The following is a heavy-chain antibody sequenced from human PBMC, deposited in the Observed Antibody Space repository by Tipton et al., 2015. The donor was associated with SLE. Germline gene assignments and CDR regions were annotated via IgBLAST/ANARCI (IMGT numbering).Heavy chain of an antibody. CDR2: INHGGDT. V-gene: IGHV4-34*01. CDR3: ASEGLRSFYGSIHAF. D-gene: IGHD2-2*01. Sequence: LVQPSETLSLTCAVNGESFSGHYWSWIRQSPGKGLEWIGDINHGGDTNYNPSLESRVTILVDTSENQFSLRLNSVTAADTAVYYCASEGLRSFYGSIHAFGGPGTMVIVSS. CDR1: GESFSGHY. J-gene: IGHJ3*01.